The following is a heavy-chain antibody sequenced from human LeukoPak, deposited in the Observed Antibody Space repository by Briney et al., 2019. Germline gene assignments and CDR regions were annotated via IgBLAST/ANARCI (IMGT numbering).Heavy chain of an antibody. V-gene: IGHV3-30*19. J-gene: IGHJ6*02. CDR3: ARDVIPWSATTMDV. D-gene: IGHD3-3*01. CDR2: IWYNGSNK. CDR1: GFTFSSYG. Sequence: GGSLRLSCAASGFTFSSYGMHWVRQAPGKGLEWVAVIWYNGSNKYYADSVKGRFTISRDNSKNTLSLQMNSLRGEDTAVYYCARDVIPWSATTMDVWGRGTTVTVSS.